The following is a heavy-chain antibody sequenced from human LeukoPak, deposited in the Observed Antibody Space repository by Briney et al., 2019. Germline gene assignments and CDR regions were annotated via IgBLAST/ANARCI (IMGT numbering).Heavy chain of an antibody. CDR2: GYYSGRT. Sequence: SETLSLTCTVSGGSISSGSYYWGWIRQPPGKGLEWVGSGYYSGRTYYNSSLKSRATISVDTSKNQFSLKVSSVTAADTAVYFCARLLAAAKTDYFDYWGQGTKVTVSS. V-gene: IGHV4-39*01. CDR3: ARLLAAAKTDYFDY. J-gene: IGHJ4*02. CDR1: GGSISSGSYY. D-gene: IGHD6-13*01.